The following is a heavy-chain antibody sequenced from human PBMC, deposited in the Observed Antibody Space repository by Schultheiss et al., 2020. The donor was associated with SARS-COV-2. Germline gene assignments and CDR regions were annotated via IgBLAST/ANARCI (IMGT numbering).Heavy chain of an antibody. CDR2: INHSGST. CDR3: ARRLRLGYCSSTSCYNFREFDY. CDR1: GGSFSGYY. V-gene: IGHV4-34*01. Sequence: SETLSLTCAVYGGSFSGYYWSWIRQPPGKGLEWIGEINHSGSTNYNPSLKSRVTISVDTSKNQFSLKLSSVTAADTAVYYCARRLRLGYCSSTSCYNFREFDYLGQGTLVTVSS. D-gene: IGHD2-2*02. J-gene: IGHJ4*02.